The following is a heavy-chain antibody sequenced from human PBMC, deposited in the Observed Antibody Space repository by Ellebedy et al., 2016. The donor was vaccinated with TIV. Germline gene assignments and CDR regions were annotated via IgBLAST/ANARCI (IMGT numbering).Heavy chain of an antibody. J-gene: IGHJ5*02. CDR3: AKDFRFLEWLGWFDP. Sequence: SLKISCAASGFTFDDYAMHWVRQAPGKGLEWVSGISWNSGSIGYADSVKGRFTISRDNAKNSLYLQMNSLRAEDTALYYCAKDFRFLEWLGWFDPWGQGTLVTVSS. CDR1: GFTFDDYA. V-gene: IGHV3-9*01. D-gene: IGHD3-3*01. CDR2: ISWNSGSI.